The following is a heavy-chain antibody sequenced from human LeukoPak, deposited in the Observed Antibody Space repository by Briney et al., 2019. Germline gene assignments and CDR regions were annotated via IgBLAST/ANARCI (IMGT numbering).Heavy chain of an antibody. CDR2: ISAYNGNT. J-gene: IGHJ4*02. D-gene: IGHD1-1*01. CDR1: GYTFTSYG. CDR3: ARVLGNDGNPRRGATLGPLIDY. Sequence: GESLKISCKGSGYTFTSYGISWVRQAPGQGLEWMGWISAYNGNTNYAQKLQGRVTMTTDTSTSTAYMELRSLRSDDTAVYYCARVLGNDGNPRRGATLGPLIDYWGQGTLVTVSS. V-gene: IGHV1-18*01.